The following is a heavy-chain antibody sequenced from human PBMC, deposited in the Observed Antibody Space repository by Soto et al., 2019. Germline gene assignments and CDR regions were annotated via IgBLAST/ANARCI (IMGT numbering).Heavy chain of an antibody. J-gene: IGHJ4*02. V-gene: IGHV4-31*03. CDR1: GGSNIRDGYY. Sequence: PSETLSLTCTVSGGSNIRDGYYWSWIRQHPGKGLGWIAYISYSGSSYSNPSLKSRVTISADTSKNQFSLRLTSVTVADTAVYFCARATPAGSADFWGQGTLVTVSS. CDR2: ISYSGSS. CDR3: ARATPAGSADF. D-gene: IGHD2-2*01.